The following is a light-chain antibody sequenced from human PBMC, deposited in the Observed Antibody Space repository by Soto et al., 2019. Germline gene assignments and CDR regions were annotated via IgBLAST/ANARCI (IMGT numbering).Light chain of an antibody. J-gene: IGKJ4*01. CDR2: KAS. CDR1: QSISTW. Sequence: DIQMTQSPSTLYASVGVRVTITCRASQSISTWLAWYQQKPWKAPKLLIYKASSLEGGVPSRFGGSGSGTLFNITISSLHPDDFATYYCQQYNTFPLSFRGGTTVDIK. CDR3: QQYNTFPLS. V-gene: IGKV1-5*03.